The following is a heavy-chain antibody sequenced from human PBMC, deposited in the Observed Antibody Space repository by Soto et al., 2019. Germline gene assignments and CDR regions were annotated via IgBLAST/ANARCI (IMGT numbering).Heavy chain of an antibody. CDR3: ARDRDMTTVSHYYMGV. V-gene: IGHV3-33*01. D-gene: IGHD4-4*01. J-gene: IGHJ6*03. CDR1: GFTFSSYG. Sequence: QVQLVESGGGVVQPGRSLRLSCAASGFTFSSYGMHWVRQAPGKGLEWVAVIWYDGSNKYYADSVKGRFTISRDNSKNTLYLQMNSLRAEDTAVYYCARDRDMTTVSHYYMGVWGKGTTVTVSS. CDR2: IWYDGSNK.